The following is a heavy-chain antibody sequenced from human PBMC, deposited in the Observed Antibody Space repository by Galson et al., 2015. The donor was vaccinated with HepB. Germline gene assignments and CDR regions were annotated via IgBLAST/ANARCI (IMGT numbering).Heavy chain of an antibody. Sequence: SVKVSCKASGYTFTSYYMHWVRQAPGQGLEWMGIINPSGGSTSYAQKFQGRVTMTRDTSTSTVYMELSSLRSEDTAVYYCASLLWERSGYYYYGMDVWGQGTTVTVSS. CDR3: ASLLWERSGYYYYGMDV. V-gene: IGHV1-46*01. CDR2: INPSGGST. J-gene: IGHJ6*02. CDR1: GYTFTSYY. D-gene: IGHD1-26*01.